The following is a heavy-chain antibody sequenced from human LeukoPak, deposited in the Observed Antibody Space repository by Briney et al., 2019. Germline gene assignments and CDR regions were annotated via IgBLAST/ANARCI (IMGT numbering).Heavy chain of an antibody. V-gene: IGHV4-39*07. Sequence: SETLSLICTVSGGSISTSTYYWGWIRQPPGRGLEWIGSVYSSGSTYYNPSLKSRVTISRDTSKNQFSLKVSSVTAADTAVYYCARDPRSGSFDYWGQGSLVTVSS. CDR2: VYSSGST. CDR1: GGSISTSTYY. J-gene: IGHJ4*02. CDR3: ARDPRSGSFDY. D-gene: IGHD3-10*01.